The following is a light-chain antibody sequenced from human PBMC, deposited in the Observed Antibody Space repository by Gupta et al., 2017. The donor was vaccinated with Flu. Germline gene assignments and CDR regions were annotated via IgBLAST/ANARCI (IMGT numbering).Light chain of an antibody. J-gene: IGLJ3*02. CDR1: SIDVGSYNL. V-gene: IGLV2-23*01. CDR3: CSDAGISTWV. CDR2: EGS. Sequence: SALPQPASVSGSPGPPIPIFCTGTSIDVGSYNLVSWYQHHATKAHTLMIYEGSKRPAGVANRFSGSKSGNTSSLTISGRQAEDEADYYCCSDAGISTWVFGGETKLTVL.